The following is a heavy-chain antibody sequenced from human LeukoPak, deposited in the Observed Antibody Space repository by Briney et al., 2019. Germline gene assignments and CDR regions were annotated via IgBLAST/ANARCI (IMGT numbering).Heavy chain of an antibody. J-gene: IGHJ2*01. Sequence: SETLSLTCTVSHYSISSNYYWGWIRQPPGKGLEWIGSIYHSGSTYYNPSLKSRVTISVDTSKNQFSLKLTSVTAADTAVYYCARGQYHLLYWYFDLWSRGTLVTVSS. CDR1: HYSISSNYY. CDR3: ARGQYHLLYWYFDL. CDR2: IYHSGST. V-gene: IGHV4-38-2*02. D-gene: IGHD2-2*01.